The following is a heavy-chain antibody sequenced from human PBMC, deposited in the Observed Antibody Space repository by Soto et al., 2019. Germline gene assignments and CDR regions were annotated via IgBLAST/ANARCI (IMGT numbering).Heavy chain of an antibody. D-gene: IGHD2-2*01. V-gene: IGHV3-21*01. Sequence: GGSLRLSCAASGFTFSSYSMNWVRQAPGKGLEWVSSISSSSSYIYYADSVKGRFTISRDNAKNSLYLQMNSLRAEDTAVYYCAKFEYQLLRYYGMDVWGQGTTVTVSS. CDR2: ISSSSSYI. CDR1: GFTFSSYS. CDR3: AKFEYQLLRYYGMDV. J-gene: IGHJ6*02.